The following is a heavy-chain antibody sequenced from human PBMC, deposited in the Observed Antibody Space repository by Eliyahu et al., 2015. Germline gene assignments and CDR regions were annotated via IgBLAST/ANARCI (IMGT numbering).Heavy chain of an antibody. Sequence: QVQLQESGPGLVXPSETLSLTCTVSXGSINSYYWNWIRQPAGKGLEWIARIYTGGSTNYNPSLKSRVTMSVDTSRNQFSLELSSVTAADTAVYYCARYTGANQYYFDYWGQGTLVTVSS. D-gene: IGHD1-14*01. J-gene: IGHJ4*02. CDR3: ARYTGANQYYFDY. CDR2: IYTGGST. V-gene: IGHV4-4*07. CDR1: XGSINSYY.